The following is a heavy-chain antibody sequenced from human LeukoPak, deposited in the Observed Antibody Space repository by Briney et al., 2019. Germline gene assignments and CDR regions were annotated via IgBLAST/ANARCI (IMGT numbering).Heavy chain of an antibody. J-gene: IGHJ6*03. CDR2: IKQDGSEK. V-gene: IGHV3-7*01. CDR3: AREDFSRYYYMDV. D-gene: IGHD3-3*01. Sequence: PGGPLRLPCEASGFTFSSNWMSWFRQAPGKGLEWVANIKQDGSEKYYVDSVKGRFTISRDNAKNSLYLQVNSLRAEDTAVYYCAREDFSRYYYMDVWGKGTTVTVSS. CDR1: GFTFSSNW.